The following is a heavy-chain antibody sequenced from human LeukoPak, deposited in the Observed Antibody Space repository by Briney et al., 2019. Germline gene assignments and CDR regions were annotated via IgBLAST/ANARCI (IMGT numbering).Heavy chain of an antibody. J-gene: IGHJ4*02. CDR1: GYTFTGNY. Sequence: ASAKVSCKASGYTFTGNYMHWVRQAPGQGLEWMGWINPNSGGTKFAQEFQGRVAMTGDMSTNTAFMELYRLESDDTAVYYCAKSSVGTSGGSFDYWGQGTLVSVSS. CDR3: AKSSVGTSGGSFDY. V-gene: IGHV1-2*02. D-gene: IGHD3-16*01. CDR2: INPNSGGT.